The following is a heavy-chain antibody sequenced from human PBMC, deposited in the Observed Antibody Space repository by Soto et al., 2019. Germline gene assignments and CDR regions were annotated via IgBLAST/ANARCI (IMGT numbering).Heavy chain of an antibody. CDR3: ARDQPGYSYGYGLGY. Sequence: GESLRPSCPAFAFSFTSYSINWVRQAPGKGLVWVSSISSSSSDIYYADSVKGRFTISRDNAKNSLYLQMNSLRAEDTAVYYCARDQPGYSYGYGLGYWGQGTLVTVSS. D-gene: IGHD5-18*01. J-gene: IGHJ4*02. CDR2: ISSSSSDI. V-gene: IGHV3-21*01. CDR1: AFSFTSYS.